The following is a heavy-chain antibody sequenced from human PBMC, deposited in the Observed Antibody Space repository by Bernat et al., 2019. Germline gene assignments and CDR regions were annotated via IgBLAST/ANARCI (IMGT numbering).Heavy chain of an antibody. J-gene: IGHJ6*02. CDR2: ISSSGTYI. Sequence: EVQLVESGGGLVTPGGSLTLSCVASGFGFSAYNMNWVRQAPGKGLEWVSSISSSGTYIYYADSVKGRFTISRDNAKNSLYLQMNSLRAEDTAVYYCARPGYCSSTTCFSYCYYGMDVWGQGTTVTVSS. CDR3: ARPGYCSSTTCFSYCYYGMDV. V-gene: IGHV3-21*01. CDR1: GFGFSAYN. D-gene: IGHD2-2*01.